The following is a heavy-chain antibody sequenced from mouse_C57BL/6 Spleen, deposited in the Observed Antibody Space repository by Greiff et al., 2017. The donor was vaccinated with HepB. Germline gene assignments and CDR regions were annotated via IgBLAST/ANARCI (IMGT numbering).Heavy chain of an antibody. J-gene: IGHJ3*01. CDR3: ARDSNGSSAY. Sequence: EVKLVESGPGLVKPSQSLSLTCSVTGYSITSGYYWNWIRQFPGNKLEWMGYISYDGSNNYNPSLKNRISITRDTSKNQFFLKLNSVTTEDTATYYCARDSNGSSAYWGQGTLVTVSA. CDR1: GYSITSGYY. CDR2: ISYDGSN. D-gene: IGHD1-1*01. V-gene: IGHV3-6*01.